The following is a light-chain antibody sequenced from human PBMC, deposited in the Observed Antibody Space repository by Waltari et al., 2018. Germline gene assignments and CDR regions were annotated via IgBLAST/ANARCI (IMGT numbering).Light chain of an antibody. CDR1: SSDVGGYNY. Sequence: QSALTQPRSVSGSPGQSVTISCTGTSSDVGGYNYVSWYQQHPGKAPKLMIYDVSKRRSGVPDRFSGSKSGNTASLTISGLQAEDEADYYCCSHAGSYTCDVFGTGTKVTVL. J-gene: IGLJ1*01. CDR2: DVS. V-gene: IGLV2-11*01. CDR3: CSHAGSYTCDV.